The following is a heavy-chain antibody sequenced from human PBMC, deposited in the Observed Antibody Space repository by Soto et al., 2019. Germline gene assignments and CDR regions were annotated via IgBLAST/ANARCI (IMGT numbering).Heavy chain of an antibody. D-gene: IGHD6-6*01. Sequence: GGSLRLSCAASGFTFSSCAMSWVRQAPGKGLEWVSAISGSGGSTYYAASVKGRFTISRDNSKNTLYLQMNSLRAEDTAVYYCAKDSSIAARPGATWFDPWGPGTLVTVSS. J-gene: IGHJ5*02. CDR3: AKDSSIAARPGATWFDP. CDR2: ISGSGGST. CDR1: GFTFSSCA. V-gene: IGHV3-23*01.